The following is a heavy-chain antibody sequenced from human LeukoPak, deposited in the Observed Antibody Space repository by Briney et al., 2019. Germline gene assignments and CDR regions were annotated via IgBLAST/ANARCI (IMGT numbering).Heavy chain of an antibody. D-gene: IGHD6-13*01. Sequence: ASVKVSCKASGYTFTSYGISWVRQAPGQGLEWMGWISAYNGNTNYAQKLQGRVTMTTDTSTSTAYMELRSLRSDDTAVYYCARGGGSSSWDDYYYYGMDVWGQGTLVTVSS. CDR1: GYTFTSYG. J-gene: IGHJ6*02. V-gene: IGHV1-18*04. CDR2: ISAYNGNT. CDR3: ARGGGSSSWDDYYYYGMDV.